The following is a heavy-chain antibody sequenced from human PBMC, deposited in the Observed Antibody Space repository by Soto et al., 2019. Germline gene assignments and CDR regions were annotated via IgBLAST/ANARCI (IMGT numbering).Heavy chain of an antibody. V-gene: IGHV3-33*01. CDR1: GFNFSTYG. D-gene: IGHD1-1*01. CDR2: IYYDGSDK. Sequence: QVQLVESGGGVVQPGRSLRLSCAASGFNFSTYGMHWVRQAPGKGLEWVAVIYYDGSDKFYADSVKGRFTISRDNSKNTLYLQMNSLRDEDTAVYHCARDRTWNYYGMDVWGQGTTVTVSS. J-gene: IGHJ6*02. CDR3: ARDRTWNYYGMDV.